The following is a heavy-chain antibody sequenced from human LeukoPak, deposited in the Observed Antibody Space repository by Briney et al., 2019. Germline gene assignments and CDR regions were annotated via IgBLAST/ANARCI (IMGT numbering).Heavy chain of an antibody. D-gene: IGHD3-3*01. CDR2: VYHSGST. CDR1: GSSISDNYY. CDR3: ARHNYYHFWSTLNWFDT. J-gene: IGHJ5*02. V-gene: IGHV4-38-2*02. Sequence: PSETLSLTCTIFGSSISDNYYWGWIRRPPGKGLEWIGSVYHSGSTYYNPSFKSRVTLSVDTSNNHFSLKLRSVTAADTAVYYCARHNYYHFWSTLNWFDTWGQGTLVTVFS.